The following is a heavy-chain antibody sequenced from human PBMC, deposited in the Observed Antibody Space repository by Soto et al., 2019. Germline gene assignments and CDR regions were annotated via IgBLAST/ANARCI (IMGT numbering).Heavy chain of an antibody. V-gene: IGHV4-30-4*01. Sequence: SEALPLTDTLSSSSVDTGKYYWRWIRQPPGKGLEWIGYIYYSGSTYYNPSLKSRVTISVDTSKNQFSLKLSSVTAADTAVYYCARLVLSYYYYGMDVWGQGTTVT. D-gene: IGHD3-22*01. CDR1: SSSVDTGKYY. CDR2: IYYSGST. J-gene: IGHJ6*02. CDR3: ARLVLSYYYYGMDV.